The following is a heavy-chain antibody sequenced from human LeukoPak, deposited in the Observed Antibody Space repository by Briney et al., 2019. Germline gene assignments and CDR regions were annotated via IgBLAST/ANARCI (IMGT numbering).Heavy chain of an antibody. J-gene: IGHJ4*02. Sequence: SGTLSLTCTVSGGSISSYYWSWIRQPPGKGLEWIGYIYYSGSTNYNPSLKSRVTISVDTSKNQFSLKLSSVTAADTAVYYCARVGGYDFWSGYPLIYYFDYWGQGTLVTVSS. D-gene: IGHD3-3*01. CDR3: ARVGGYDFWSGYPLIYYFDY. CDR2: IYYSGST. V-gene: IGHV4-59*01. CDR1: GGSISSYY.